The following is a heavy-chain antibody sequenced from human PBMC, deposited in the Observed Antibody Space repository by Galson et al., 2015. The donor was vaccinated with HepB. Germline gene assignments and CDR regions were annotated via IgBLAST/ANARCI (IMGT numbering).Heavy chain of an antibody. J-gene: IGHJ6*02. D-gene: IGHD2-15*01. CDR3: ARDEGGGSFDRDYYYGMDV. CDR2: ISSSSTI. V-gene: IGHV3-48*02. Sequence: SLRLSCAASGFTFSSYSMNWVRQAPGKGLEWVSYISSSSTIYYADSVKGRFTVSRDNAKNSLYLQMNSLRDEDTAVYYCARDEGGGSFDRDYYYGMDVWGQGTTVTISS. CDR1: GFTFSSYS.